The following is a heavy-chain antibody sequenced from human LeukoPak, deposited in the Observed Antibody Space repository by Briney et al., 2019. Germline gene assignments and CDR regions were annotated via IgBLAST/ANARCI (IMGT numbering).Heavy chain of an antibody. V-gene: IGHV3-53*01. CDR1: GFTVSTNY. CDR2: IYSGGST. D-gene: IGHD6-13*01. J-gene: IGHJ4*02. CDR3: ARGGHRQQQLDY. Sequence: GGSLRLSWAAAGFTVSTNYMSWVRQAPGKGLEWVSVIYSGGSTSYAASVKGRFTISRDNSKNTLYLQMNSLRAEDTAVYYCARGGHRQQQLDYWGQGTLVTVSS.